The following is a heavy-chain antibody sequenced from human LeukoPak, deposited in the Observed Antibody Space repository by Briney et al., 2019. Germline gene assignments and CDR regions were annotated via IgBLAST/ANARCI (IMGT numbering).Heavy chain of an antibody. Sequence: ESGPTLVKPTQTVTLTCTFSGFSLSTSGVGVGWIRQPPGKALEWLALIYWDDDKRYRPSLKSRLTITKDTSKNQVVLTMTNMDPCDTTTYYCAQHCKCLYRLDYLGQGTLGPGPS. D-gene: IGHD3-16*01. V-gene: IGHV2-5*02. J-gene: IGHJ4*01. CDR3: AQHCKCLYRLDY. CDR1: GFSLSTSGVG. CDR2: IYWDDDK.